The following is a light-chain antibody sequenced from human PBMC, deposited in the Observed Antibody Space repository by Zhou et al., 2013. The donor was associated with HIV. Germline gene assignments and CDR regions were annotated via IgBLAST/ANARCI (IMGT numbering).Light chain of an antibody. CDR1: QSVSTN. J-gene: IGKJ4*01. CDR2: AAS. CDR3: QQYGNSLLT. Sequence: EIVMTQSPATLSVSPGERVTLSCRTSQSVSTNLAWFQQKPGQAPRLLIKAASRRATGIPDRFSGSGSGTDFTLTISRLEPEDFAVYYCQQYGNSLLTFGGGTKLEIK. V-gene: IGKV3-20*01.